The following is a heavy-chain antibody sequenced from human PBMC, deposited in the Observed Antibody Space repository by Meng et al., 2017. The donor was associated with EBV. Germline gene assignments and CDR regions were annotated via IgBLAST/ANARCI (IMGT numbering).Heavy chain of an antibody. Sequence: QVSLGEQAAEVKKAGSSGKVSCKTSGGPFRYYAISWVRQAPGQGLEWLGGFLPRLGAPNYAQKFHGRVKITADESTSTHYMDLSSLRSEDTAIYYCASESGRGYTPDYWGQGTLVTVSS. CDR1: GGPFRYYA. CDR3: ASESGRGYTPDY. J-gene: IGHJ4*02. D-gene: IGHD3-10*01. V-gene: IGHV1-69*01. CDR2: FLPRLGAP.